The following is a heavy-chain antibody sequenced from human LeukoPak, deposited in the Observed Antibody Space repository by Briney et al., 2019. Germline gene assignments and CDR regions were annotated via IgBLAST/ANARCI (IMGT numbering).Heavy chain of an antibody. D-gene: IGHD3-3*01. V-gene: IGHV4-59*12. CDR2: IYYSGST. Sequence: SETLSFTCTVSGGSISSYYWSWIRQPPGKGLEWIGYIYYSGSTNYNPSLKSRVTISVDTSKNQFSLKLSSVTAADTAVYYCARENGERFLEWFAFDYWGQGTLVTVSS. CDR3: ARENGERFLEWFAFDY. J-gene: IGHJ4*02. CDR1: GGSISSYY.